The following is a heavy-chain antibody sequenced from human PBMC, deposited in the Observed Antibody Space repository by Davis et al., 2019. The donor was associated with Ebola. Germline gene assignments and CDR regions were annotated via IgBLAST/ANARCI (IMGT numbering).Heavy chain of an antibody. Sequence: SETLSLTCSVSGASISSYYWSWIRQAPGKGLEWIGFRYNSGSTNLNPSLQSRVIISIDTANKQISLKLSSVTAADTAVYYCARGRLLEWPPTFYGLDVWGKGTTVTVSS. V-gene: IGHV4-59*01. CDR1: GASISSYY. CDR3: ARGRLLEWPPTFYGLDV. D-gene: IGHD3-3*01. J-gene: IGHJ6*04. CDR2: RYNSGST.